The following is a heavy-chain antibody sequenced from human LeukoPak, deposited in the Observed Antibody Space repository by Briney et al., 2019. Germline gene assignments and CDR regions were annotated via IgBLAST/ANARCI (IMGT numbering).Heavy chain of an antibody. CDR3: ARRGLVADY. J-gene: IGHJ4*02. Sequence: GGSLRLSCAASGFTFGSYSMNWVRQAPGKGLEWVSYISSSSSTIYYADSVKGRFTISRDNAKNSLYLQMNSLRAEGTAVYYCARRGLVADYWGQGTLVTVSS. CDR1: GFTFGSYS. CDR2: ISSSSSTI. V-gene: IGHV3-48*04. D-gene: IGHD6-19*01.